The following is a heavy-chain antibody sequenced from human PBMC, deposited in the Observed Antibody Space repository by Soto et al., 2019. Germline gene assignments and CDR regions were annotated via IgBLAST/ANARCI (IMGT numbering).Heavy chain of an antibody. CDR3: ARKIAVAGADSYYYGMDV. J-gene: IGHJ6*02. D-gene: IGHD6-19*01. CDR1: GYTFTSYG. CDR2: ISAYNGNT. Sequence: QVQLVQSGAEVKKPGASVKVSCKASGYTFTSYGISWVRQAPGQGLEWMGWISAYNGNTNYAQKLQGRVTMTTDTSTSTAYMKLRSLRSDDTAVYYCARKIAVAGADSYYYGMDVWGQGTTVTVSS. V-gene: IGHV1-18*01.